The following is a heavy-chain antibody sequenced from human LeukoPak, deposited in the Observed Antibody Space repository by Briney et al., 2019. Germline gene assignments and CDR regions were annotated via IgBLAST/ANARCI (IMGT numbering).Heavy chain of an antibody. CDR2: INPNSGGT. Sequence: ASVKVSCKASGYTFTGYYVDWVRQAPGQGLEWMGRINPNSGGTNYAQKFQGRVTMTRDTSISTAYMELRRLRSDDTAVYYCVSELGTAGYYFDYWGQGTQVTVSS. J-gene: IGHJ4*02. D-gene: IGHD7-27*01. V-gene: IGHV1-2*06. CDR1: GYTFTGYY. CDR3: VSELGTAGYYFDY.